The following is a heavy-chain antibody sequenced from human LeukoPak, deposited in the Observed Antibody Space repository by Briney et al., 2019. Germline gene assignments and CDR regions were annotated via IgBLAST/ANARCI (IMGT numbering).Heavy chain of an antibody. D-gene: IGHD1-26*01. CDR1: RGSFSGYY. Sequence: PPDTLSLTCAVYRGSFSGYYWSWIRQPPRKAREWIGEINHSGSTNDNPSHNVRVTISVNTSKTHFSLKLSSVTAADTALYYCATGFSGSFDYWGQRTLVTVSS. CDR3: ATGFSGSFDY. CDR2: INHSGST. V-gene: IGHV4-34*01. J-gene: IGHJ4*02.